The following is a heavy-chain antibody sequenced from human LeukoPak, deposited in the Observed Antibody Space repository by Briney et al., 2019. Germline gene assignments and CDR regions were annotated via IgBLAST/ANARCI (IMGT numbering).Heavy chain of an antibody. D-gene: IGHD3-22*01. CDR2: ISSSGSTI. Sequence: PGGSLRLSCAASGFTFSDYYMSWIRQAPGEGLEWVSYISSSGSTIYYADSVKGRFTISRDNAKNSLYLQMNSLRAEDTAVYYCARANYYDSSGYYPYWGQGTLVTVSS. V-gene: IGHV3-11*04. CDR1: GFTFSDYY. CDR3: ARANYYDSSGYYPY. J-gene: IGHJ4*02.